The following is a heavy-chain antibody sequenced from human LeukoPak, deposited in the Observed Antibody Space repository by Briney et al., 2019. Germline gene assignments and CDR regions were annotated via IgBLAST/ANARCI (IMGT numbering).Heavy chain of an antibody. CDR1: GFTFSNYA. CDR2: FTVSGGNT. V-gene: IGHV3-23*01. Sequence: GGSLRLSCAASGFTFSNYAMSWARQAPGKGLEWVSSFTVSGGNTHYADSVKGRCTISRDNSKNTLYLQINNLRAEDTAVYYCARGDGLWFGELFTYWGQGTPVTVSS. CDR3: ARGDGLWFGELFTY. J-gene: IGHJ4*02. D-gene: IGHD3-10*01.